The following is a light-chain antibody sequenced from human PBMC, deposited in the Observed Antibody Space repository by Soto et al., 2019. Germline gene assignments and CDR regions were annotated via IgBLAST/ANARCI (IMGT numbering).Light chain of an antibody. CDR1: SSDVGSYNL. J-gene: IGLJ3*02. V-gene: IGLV2-23*01. CDR2: DGS. Sequence: QSALTQPASVSGSPGQSITISCTGTSSDVGSYNLVSWYQQHPGKAPKLMIYDGSKRPSGVSNRFSGSKAGNTASLTISGLQDDDEAYYCWCSYGGISTWVFGGGTKLTVL. CDR3: CSYGGISTWV.